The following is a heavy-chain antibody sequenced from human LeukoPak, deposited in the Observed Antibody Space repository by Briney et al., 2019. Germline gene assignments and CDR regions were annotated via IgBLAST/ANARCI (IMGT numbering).Heavy chain of an antibody. J-gene: IGHJ4*02. Sequence: PGGSLRLSCAAYGFTFSSYAMHWVRQAPGKGLEWVAFIRYDGSNKYYADSVKGRFTISRDNSKNTLYLQMNSLRAEDTAVYYCAKVEAMVVAATMDYWGQGNLVTVSS. D-gene: IGHD2-15*01. V-gene: IGHV3-30*02. CDR3: AKVEAMVVAATMDY. CDR2: IRYDGSNK. CDR1: GFTFSSYA.